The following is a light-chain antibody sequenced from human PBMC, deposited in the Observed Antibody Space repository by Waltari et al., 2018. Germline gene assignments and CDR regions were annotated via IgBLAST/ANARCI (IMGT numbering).Light chain of an antibody. J-gene: IGLJ3*02. Sequence: SYELTQPPSVPVALGQTATIPCAGHHCGRKTVHWYPQKAGQAPVLVIYRDSNRPSGIPERFSGSNSRNAATLTISRVQADDAADYYCQVWDSSWVFGGGSKLTVL. CDR3: QVWDSSWV. CDR2: RDS. CDR1: HCGRKT. V-gene: IGLV3-9*01.